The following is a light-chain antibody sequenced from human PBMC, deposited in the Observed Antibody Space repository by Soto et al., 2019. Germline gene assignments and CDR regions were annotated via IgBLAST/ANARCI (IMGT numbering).Light chain of an antibody. CDR3: QQYNNWPPGIT. Sequence: EIVMTQSPATLSVSPGERATLSCRASQSVSSNLAWYQQKPGQAPRLLIYGASTRATGIPARFSGSVSGTEFTLTISRLQSEDFAVYYWQQYNNWPPGITFGQGTRLEIK. CDR1: QSVSSN. CDR2: GAS. J-gene: IGKJ5*01. V-gene: IGKV3-15*01.